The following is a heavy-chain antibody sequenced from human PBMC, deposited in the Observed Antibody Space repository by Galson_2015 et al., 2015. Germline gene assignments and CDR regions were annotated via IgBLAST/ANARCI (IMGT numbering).Heavy chain of an antibody. V-gene: IGHV4-59*01. CDR2: IYYSGST. CDR3: ARSSGSYYLYPYYFDY. CDR1: GGSISSYY. J-gene: IGHJ4*02. D-gene: IGHD1-26*01. Sequence: LSLTCTVSGGSISSYYWSWIRQPPGKGLEWIGYIYYSGSTNYNPSLKSRVTISVDTSKNQFSLKLSSVTAADTAVYYCARSSGSYYLYPYYFDYWGQGTLVTVSS.